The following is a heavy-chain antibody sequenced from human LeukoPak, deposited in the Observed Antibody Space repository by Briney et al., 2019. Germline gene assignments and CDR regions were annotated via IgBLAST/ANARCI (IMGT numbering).Heavy chain of an antibody. CDR1: GGSINNYF. V-gene: IGHV4-59*01. J-gene: IGHJ4*02. D-gene: IGHD2-15*01. CDR2: IYYSDST. Sequence: SETLSLTCTVSGGSINNYFWSWIRQPPGKGLECIAYIYYSDSTNYKPSLKSRVTVSVDTSKNQFSLKLSSVTAADTAVYYCAKGVGYCSGGSCQQFDYWGQGTLVTVSS. CDR3: AKGVGYCSGGSCQQFDY.